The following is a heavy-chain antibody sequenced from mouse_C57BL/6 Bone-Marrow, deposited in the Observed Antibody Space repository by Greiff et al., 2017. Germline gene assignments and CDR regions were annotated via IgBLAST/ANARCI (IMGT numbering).Heavy chain of an antibody. V-gene: IGHV1-69*01. CDR3: ARCVYGNYPYYAMDY. CDR2: IDPSASYT. Sequence: QVQLQQPGAELVMPGASVKLSCKASGYTFTSYWMHWVKQGPGQGPEWVGEIDPSASYTNYNQKFTGKSTLTLDKSSSTAYMQLSSLTSGDSSVYYCARCVYGNYPYYAMDYWGQGTSVTVSA. J-gene: IGHJ4*01. CDR1: GYTFTSYW. D-gene: IGHD2-1*01.